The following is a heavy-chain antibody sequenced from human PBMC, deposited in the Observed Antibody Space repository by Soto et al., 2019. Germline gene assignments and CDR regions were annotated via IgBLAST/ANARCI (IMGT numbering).Heavy chain of an antibody. V-gene: IGHV4-39*01. D-gene: IGHD3-3*01. CDR1: GGSISSSSYY. J-gene: IGHJ4*02. CDR2: IYYSGST. Sequence: SETLSLTCTVSGGSISSSSYYWGWIRQPPGKGLEWIGSIYYSGSTYYNPSLKSRVTISVDTSKNQFSLKLSSVTAADTAVYYCARHTLSGPSDFDYWGQGTLVTVSS. CDR3: ARHTLSGPSDFDY.